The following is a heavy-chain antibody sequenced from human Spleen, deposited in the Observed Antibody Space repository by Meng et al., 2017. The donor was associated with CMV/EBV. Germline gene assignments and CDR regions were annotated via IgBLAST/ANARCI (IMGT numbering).Heavy chain of an antibody. CDR3: AKEGEATSSSWRDCFDP. V-gene: IGHV3-23*01. CDR2: ISDSGGTT. Sequence: GESLKISCAASGFTFNNYAMSWVRQAPGKGLEWVSTISDSGGTTYYADSVKGRFTISRDNSKNTLYLQMNSLRAEDTAVYYCAKEGEATSSSWRDCFDPWGQGTLVTVSS. CDR1: GFTFNNYA. D-gene: IGHD2-2*01. J-gene: IGHJ5*02.